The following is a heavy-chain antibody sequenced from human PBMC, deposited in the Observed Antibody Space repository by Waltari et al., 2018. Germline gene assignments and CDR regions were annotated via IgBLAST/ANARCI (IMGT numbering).Heavy chain of an antibody. CDR2: IYSGGST. CDR1: GFTFSSYA. CDR3: AKDPGYSSGWYDNY. Sequence: EVQLLESGGGLVQPGGSLRLSCAASGFTFSSYAMSWVRQAPGKGLEWVSVIYSGGSTYYADSVKGRFTISRDNSKNTLYLQMNILRAEDTAVYYCAKDPGYSSGWYDNYWGQGTLVTVSS. V-gene: IGHV3-23*03. J-gene: IGHJ4*02. D-gene: IGHD6-19*01.